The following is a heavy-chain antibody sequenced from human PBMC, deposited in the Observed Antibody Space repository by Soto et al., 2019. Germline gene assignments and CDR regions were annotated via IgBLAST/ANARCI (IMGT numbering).Heavy chain of an antibody. CDR3: ARGGRGALDL. CDR2: IHSDGSST. V-gene: IGHV3-74*01. CDR1: GFTFSYYW. D-gene: IGHD1-26*01. Sequence: EVQLVESGGGLVRPGGSLRLSCAASGFTFSYYWMHWVRQAPGKGLVWVSRIHSDGSSTTYADFVKGRFIISRDNARNTEDLHMNSVRGADTAVYYCARGGRGALDLWGQGTVVTVSS. J-gene: IGHJ3*01.